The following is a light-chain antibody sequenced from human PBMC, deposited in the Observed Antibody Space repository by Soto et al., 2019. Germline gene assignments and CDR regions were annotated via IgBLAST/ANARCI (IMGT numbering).Light chain of an antibody. CDR1: QSINNR. CDR3: QQYDTYPLT. CDR2: DAS. J-gene: IGKJ4*01. V-gene: IGKV1-5*01. Sequence: DIQMTQSPDTLSASAGDRVTITCRASQSINNRLAWYQQKPGKAPKFLIYDASTWATGVPSRFSGSASGTEFTLTISGLQPEDVASYYCQQYDTYPLTFGGGTKVDIK.